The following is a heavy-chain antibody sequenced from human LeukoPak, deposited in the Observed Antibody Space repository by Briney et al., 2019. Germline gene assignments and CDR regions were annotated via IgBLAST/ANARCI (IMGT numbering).Heavy chain of an antibody. CDR2: INQGSSEK. V-gene: IGHV3-7*04. Sequence: GGSLRLSCEASGFTFTSYYMRWIRQAPGKGLEWLSYINQGSSEKYYVDSVKGRFTISRDNAKNSLYLQMNSLRTEDTAVYYCARAYSSSEAFDVWGEGTTVTVSS. J-gene: IGHJ3*01. CDR1: GFTFTSYY. D-gene: IGHD6-13*01. CDR3: ARAYSSSEAFDV.